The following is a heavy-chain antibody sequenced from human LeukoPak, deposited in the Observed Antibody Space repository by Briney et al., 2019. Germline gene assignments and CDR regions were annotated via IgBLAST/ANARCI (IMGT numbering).Heavy chain of an antibody. Sequence: ASVKVSCKASGYTFTGYYIHWVRQAPGQGLEWMGWIKPNSGDTHYAQKFQGRVTVTRDTSISTAYMELSRLRSDDTAVYYCARDQSFSSSYYFYYMDVWGRGTTVTVSS. J-gene: IGHJ6*03. D-gene: IGHD6-6*01. CDR2: IKPNSGDT. CDR1: GYTFTGYY. CDR3: ARDQSFSSSYYFYYMDV. V-gene: IGHV1-2*02.